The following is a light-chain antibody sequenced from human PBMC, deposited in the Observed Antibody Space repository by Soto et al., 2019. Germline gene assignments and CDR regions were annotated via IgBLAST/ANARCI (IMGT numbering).Light chain of an antibody. J-gene: IGKJ4*01. Sequence: EIVLTQSPATLSLSPGERATLSCRASQSVSSYFAWYQQKPGQAPRLLIYDASNRATGIPAMFSGSGSGTDFTLTSRRLEPEDFAVYYCQQRSKWPLTFGGGTKLEIK. V-gene: IGKV3-11*01. CDR1: QSVSSY. CDR3: QQRSKWPLT. CDR2: DAS.